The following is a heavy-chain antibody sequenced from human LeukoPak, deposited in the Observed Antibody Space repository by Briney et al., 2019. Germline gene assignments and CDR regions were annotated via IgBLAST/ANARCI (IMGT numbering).Heavy chain of an antibody. Sequence: SETLSLTCTVSGGSISSSSYYWGWIRQPPGKGLEWIGGICYSGSTYYNPSLKGRVTISVDTSKNQFSLKLSSVTAADTAVYYCARGLGAMVGNFDYWGQGTLVTVSS. CDR1: GGSISSSSYY. D-gene: IGHD1-26*01. CDR2: ICYSGST. V-gene: IGHV4-39*07. CDR3: ARGLGAMVGNFDY. J-gene: IGHJ4*02.